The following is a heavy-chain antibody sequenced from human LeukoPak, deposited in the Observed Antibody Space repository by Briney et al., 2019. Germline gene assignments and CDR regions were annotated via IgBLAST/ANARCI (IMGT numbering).Heavy chain of an antibody. CDR1: GFTFSDYT. Sequence: GGSLRLSCAASGFTFSDYTMNWVRQAPGKGLEWVSYIDLSGSTLYYVDSVKGRFTISRDNAKNSLYLQMNSLRAEDTAVYYCAREWSLGIPPVYWGQGTLVTVSS. V-gene: IGHV3-48*04. CDR3: AREWSLGIPPVY. CDR2: IDLSGSTL. D-gene: IGHD7-27*01. J-gene: IGHJ4*02.